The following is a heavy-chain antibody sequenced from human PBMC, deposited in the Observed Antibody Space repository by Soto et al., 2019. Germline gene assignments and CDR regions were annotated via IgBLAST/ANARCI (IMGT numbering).Heavy chain of an antibody. CDR2: ISGSGGST. CDR3: AKELRYYDSSGYQEDNAFDI. CDR1: GFTFSSYA. J-gene: IGHJ3*02. Sequence: GGSLRLSCAASGFTFSSYAMGWVRQAPGKGLGWVSAISGSGGSTYYADSVKGRFTISRDNSKNTLYLQMNSLRAEDTAVYYCAKELRYYDSSGYQEDNAFDIWGQGTMVTVSS. V-gene: IGHV3-23*01. D-gene: IGHD3-22*01.